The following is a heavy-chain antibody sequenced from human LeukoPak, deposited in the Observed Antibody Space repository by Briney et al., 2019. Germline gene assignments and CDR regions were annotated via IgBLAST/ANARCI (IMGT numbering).Heavy chain of an antibody. D-gene: IGHD6-13*01. CDR3: ARAVIAAEHADY. Sequence: GRSLRLSCAASKFTFSSYSMNWVRQAPGKGLEWVSSISSSSSYIYYADSVKGRFTISRDNAKNSLYLQMNSLRAEDTAVYYCARAVIAAEHADYWGQGTLVTVSS. CDR1: KFTFSSYS. V-gene: IGHV3-21*01. J-gene: IGHJ4*02. CDR2: ISSSSSYI.